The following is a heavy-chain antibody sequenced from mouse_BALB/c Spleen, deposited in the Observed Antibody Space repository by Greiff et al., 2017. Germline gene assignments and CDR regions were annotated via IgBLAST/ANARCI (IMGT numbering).Heavy chain of an antibody. J-gene: IGHJ2*01. Sequence: EVQGVESGGGLVKPGGSLKLSCAASGFTFSSYAMSWVRQSPEKRLEWVAEISSGGSYTYYPDTVTGRFTISRDNAKNTLYLEMSSLRSEDTAMYYCARGGRPVYFDYWGQGTTLTVSS. CDR3: ARGGRPVYFDY. V-gene: IGHV5-9-4*01. CDR1: GFTFSSYA. CDR2: ISSGGSYT.